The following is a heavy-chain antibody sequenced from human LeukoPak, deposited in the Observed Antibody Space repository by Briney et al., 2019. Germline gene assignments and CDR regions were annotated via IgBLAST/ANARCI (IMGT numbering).Heavy chain of an antibody. CDR1: GFTFSSYS. V-gene: IGHV3-23*01. CDR2: ISGSGGRT. Sequence: SGGSLRLSCAVSGFTFSSYSMNWVRQAPGKGLEWVSAISGSGGRTYYADSVKGRFTISRDNSKKTLYLQMNSLRAEDTAIYYCAKALFGDRRVGAFDIWGLGTMLTVSS. D-gene: IGHD3-10*02. CDR3: AKALFGDRRVGAFDI. J-gene: IGHJ3*02.